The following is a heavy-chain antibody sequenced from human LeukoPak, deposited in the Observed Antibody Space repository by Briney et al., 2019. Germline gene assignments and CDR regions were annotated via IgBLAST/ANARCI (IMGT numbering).Heavy chain of an antibody. CDR1: GYSFTSYW. Sequence: GESLKISCKGSGYSFTSYWIGWVRQMPGKGLEWMGIIYPGDSDTRYSPSFQGQVTISADKSISTAYLQWSSLKASDTAMYYCARSQRYKSRDIDGFDIWGQGTMVTVSS. V-gene: IGHV5-51*01. CDR3: ARSQRYKSRDIDGFDI. J-gene: IGHJ3*02. D-gene: IGHD6-13*01. CDR2: IYPGDSDT.